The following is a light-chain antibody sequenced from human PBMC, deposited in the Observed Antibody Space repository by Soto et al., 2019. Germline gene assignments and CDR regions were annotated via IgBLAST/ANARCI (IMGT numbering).Light chain of an antibody. CDR3: QEVNSFPGVT. V-gene: IGKV1-12*01. J-gene: IGKJ3*01. CDR1: QDISSW. CDR2: AAS. Sequence: DIQMTQSPSSVSASVGDSVTITCRASQDISSWVAWYQQKPGKAPNLLIHAASSLQDGVPSRFSGSGSGTDFTLTISSLQPEDFATYYCQEVNSFPGVTFGPGTKVDIK.